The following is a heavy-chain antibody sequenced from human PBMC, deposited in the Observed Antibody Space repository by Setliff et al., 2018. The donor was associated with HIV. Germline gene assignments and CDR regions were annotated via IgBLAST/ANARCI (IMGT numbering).Heavy chain of an antibody. V-gene: IGHV4-34*01. CDR3: ARGPPGSSIGWYVGY. Sequence: PSETLSLTCAAYGGSFSGFYWNWIRQPPGKGLEWIGEINHSGSTNYSPSLKSRVTISVDTSKNQFSLRLSSVIAADTAVYYCARGPPGSSIGWYVGYWGQGTQVTVSS. CDR2: INHSGST. D-gene: IGHD6-19*01. CDR1: GGSFSGFY. J-gene: IGHJ4*02.